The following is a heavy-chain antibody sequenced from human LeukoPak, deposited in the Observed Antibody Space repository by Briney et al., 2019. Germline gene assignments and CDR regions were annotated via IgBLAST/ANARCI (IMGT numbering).Heavy chain of an antibody. Sequence: ASVKVSCKASGYTFTSYYMHWVRQAPGQGLEWMGIINPSGGSTSYAQKFQGRVTMTRDTSTSTVYMELSSLRSEDTAVYFCARDGPTAAPFDYWGQGTLVTVSS. D-gene: IGHD2-2*01. V-gene: IGHV1-46*01. CDR2: INPSGGST. J-gene: IGHJ4*02. CDR3: ARDGPTAAPFDY. CDR1: GYTFTSYY.